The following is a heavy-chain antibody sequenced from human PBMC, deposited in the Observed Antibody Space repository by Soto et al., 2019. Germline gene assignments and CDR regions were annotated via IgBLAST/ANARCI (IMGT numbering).Heavy chain of an antibody. CDR1: GGSISSYY. D-gene: IGHD2-2*01. V-gene: IGHV4-59*08. CDR3: ARTHNSIVVVPAAIAWFGEGGGYYYMDV. CDR2: IYYSGST. J-gene: IGHJ6*03. Sequence: SETLSLTCTVSGGSISSYYWSWIRQPPGKGLEWIGYIYYSGSTNYNPSLKSRVTISVDTSKNQFSLKLSSVTAADTAVYYCARTHNSIVVVPAAIAWFGEGGGYYYMDVWGKGTTVTVSS.